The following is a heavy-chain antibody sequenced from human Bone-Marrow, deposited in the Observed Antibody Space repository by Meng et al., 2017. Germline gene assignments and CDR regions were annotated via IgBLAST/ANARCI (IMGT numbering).Heavy chain of an antibody. V-gene: IGHV3-48*03. CDR2: ISSSGSTI. CDR3: ARELEERTMNSGMDV. J-gene: IGHJ6*02. CDR1: GFTFSSYE. D-gene: IGHD3-22*01. Sequence: GGSLRLSCAASGFTFSSYEMNWVRQAPGKGLEWVSYISSSGSTIYYADSVKGRFTISRDNAKNSLYLQMNSLRAEDTAVYYCARELEERTMNSGMDVWGQGTTVTVSS.